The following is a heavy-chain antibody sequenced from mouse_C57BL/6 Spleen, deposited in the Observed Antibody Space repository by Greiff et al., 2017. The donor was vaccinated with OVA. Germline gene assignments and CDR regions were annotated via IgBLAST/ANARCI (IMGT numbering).Heavy chain of an antibody. CDR1: GYSITSGYY. V-gene: IGHV3-6*01. Sequence: EVKLQESGPGLVKPSQSLSLTCSVTGYSITSGYYWNWIRQFPGNKLEWMGYISYDGSNNYNPSLKNRISITRDTSKNQFFLKLNSVTTEDTATYYCARVLYDSYAMDDWGQGTSVTVSS. D-gene: IGHD1-1*01. J-gene: IGHJ4*01. CDR3: ARVLYDSYAMDD. CDR2: ISYDGSN.